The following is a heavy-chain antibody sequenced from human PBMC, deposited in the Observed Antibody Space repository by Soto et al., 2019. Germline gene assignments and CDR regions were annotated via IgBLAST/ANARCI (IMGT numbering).Heavy chain of an antibody. D-gene: IGHD3-22*01. V-gene: IGHV4-34*01. CDR2: INHSGST. CDR1: GGSFSGYY. Sequence: SETLSLTGAVYGGSFSGYYWSWIRQPPGKGLEWIGEINHSGSTNYNPSLKSRVTISVDTSKNQFSLKLSYVTAADTAVYYCAGGGRDSSNYYRPNYYYGMDVCGQGTTVTVSS. CDR3: AGGGRDSSNYYRPNYYYGMDV. J-gene: IGHJ6*02.